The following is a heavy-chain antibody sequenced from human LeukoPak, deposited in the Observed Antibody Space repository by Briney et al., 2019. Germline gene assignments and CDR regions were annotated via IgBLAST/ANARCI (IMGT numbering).Heavy chain of an antibody. Sequence: SETLSLTCTVSGGSISSSSYYWGWIRQPPGKGLEWIGSIYYSGSTCYNPSLKSRVTISVDTSKNQFSLKLSSVTAADTAVYYCARHAPRGLHYGSGSFNWFDPWGQGTLVTVSS. D-gene: IGHD3-10*01. CDR3: ARHAPRGLHYGSGSFNWFDP. V-gene: IGHV4-39*07. CDR1: GGSISSSSYY. J-gene: IGHJ5*02. CDR2: IYYSGST.